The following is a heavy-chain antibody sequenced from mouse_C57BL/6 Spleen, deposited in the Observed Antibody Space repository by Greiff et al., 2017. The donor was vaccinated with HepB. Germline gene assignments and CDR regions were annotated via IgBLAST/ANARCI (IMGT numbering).Heavy chain of an antibody. CDR1: GYTFTDYY. D-gene: IGHD2-5*01. CDR2: INPYNGGT. CDR3: ARSSNYGAMDY. J-gene: IGHJ4*01. Sequence: EVQLQQSGPVLVKPGASVKMSCKASGYTFTDYYMNWVKQSHGKSLEWIGVINPYNGGTSYNQKFKGKATLTVDKSSSTAYMELNSLTSEDSAVYYCARSSNYGAMDYWGQRTSVTVSS. V-gene: IGHV1-19*01.